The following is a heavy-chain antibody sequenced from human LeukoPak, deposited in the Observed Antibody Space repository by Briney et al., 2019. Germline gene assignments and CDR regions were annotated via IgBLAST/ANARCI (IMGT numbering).Heavy chain of an antibody. D-gene: IGHD2-15*01. CDR3: ARDVGYYLQGYWFDP. J-gene: IGHJ5*02. CDR2: ISGSGGST. Sequence: PGGSLRLSCAASGFTFSSYGMSWVRQAPGKGLEWVSAISGSGGSTYYADSVKGRFTISRDNSKNTLYLQMNSLRAEDTAVYYCARDVGYYLQGYWFDPWGQGTLVTVSS. V-gene: IGHV3-23*01. CDR1: GFTFSSYG.